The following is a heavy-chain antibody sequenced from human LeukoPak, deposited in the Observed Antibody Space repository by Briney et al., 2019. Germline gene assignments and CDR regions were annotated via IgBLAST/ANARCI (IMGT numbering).Heavy chain of an antibody. V-gene: IGHV3-23*01. CDR3: ARDLTKLYLHGMDV. Sequence: QSGGSLRLSCAVSGFTFRIYAMSWVRQAPGKGLEWVSDISGSGGSTSYADSVKGRFTISRDNSNNTLFLQMNSLRAEDTAVYYCARDLTKLYLHGMDVWGQGTTVTVSS. CDR1: GFTFRIYA. CDR2: ISGSGGST. J-gene: IGHJ6*02. D-gene: IGHD3-9*01.